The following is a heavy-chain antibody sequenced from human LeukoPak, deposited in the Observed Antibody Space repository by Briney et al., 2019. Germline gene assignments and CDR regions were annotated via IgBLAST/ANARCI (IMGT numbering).Heavy chain of an antibody. V-gene: IGHV4-39*07. CDR2: IYYSGST. Sequence: SETLSLTCTVSGGSISSSSYYWGWIRQPPGKGLEWIGSIYYSGSTNYNPSLKSRVTISVDTSKNQFSLKLSSVTAADTAVYYCARVYMTVAGTIGPAFDIWGQGTMVTVSS. CDR1: GGSISSSSYY. J-gene: IGHJ3*02. CDR3: ARVYMTVAGTIGPAFDI. D-gene: IGHD6-19*01.